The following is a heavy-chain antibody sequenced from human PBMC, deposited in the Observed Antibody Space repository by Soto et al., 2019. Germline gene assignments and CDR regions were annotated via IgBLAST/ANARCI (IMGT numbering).Heavy chain of an antibody. CDR3: ARHLMTTVTTYYYYDMDV. CDR2: IYHSGST. V-gene: IGHV4-4*02. CDR1: GGSISSSNW. D-gene: IGHD4-17*01. Sequence: PSETLSLTCAVSGGSISSSNWWSWVRQPPGKGLEWIGEIYHSGSTNYNPSLKSRVTISVDKSKNQFSLKLSSVTAADTAVYYCARHLMTTVTTYYYYDMDVWGQGTTVTVSS. J-gene: IGHJ6*02.